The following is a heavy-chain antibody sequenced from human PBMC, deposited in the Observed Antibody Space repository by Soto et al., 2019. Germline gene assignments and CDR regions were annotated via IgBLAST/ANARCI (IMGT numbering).Heavy chain of an antibody. J-gene: IGHJ6*02. CDR1: GFTFSSYG. CDR2: IWYDGSNK. Sequence: QVQLVESGGGVVQPGRSLRLSCAASGFTFSSYGMHWVRQAPGKGLEWVAVIWYDGSNKYYADSVKGRFTISRDNSKNTLYLQMNSMRDEDTVVYYCARDVYGGHPAGCCYYDGMGVWGQGTTVTVSS. D-gene: IGHD4-17*01. V-gene: IGHV3-33*01. CDR3: ARDVYGGHPAGCCYYDGMGV.